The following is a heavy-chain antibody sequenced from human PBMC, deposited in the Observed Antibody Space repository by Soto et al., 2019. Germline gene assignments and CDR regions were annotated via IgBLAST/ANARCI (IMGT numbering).Heavy chain of an antibody. CDR1: GGSISSSSYY. J-gene: IGHJ5*02. Sequence: SETLSLTCTVSGGSISSSSYYWGWIRQPPGKGLDWIGSIYYSGSTYYNPSLKSRVTISVDTSKNQFSLKLSSVTAADTAVYYCASQVYQLLYRWVKPWGQRTLVTVSS. CDR2: IYYSGST. V-gene: IGHV4-39*01. D-gene: IGHD2-2*02. CDR3: ASQVYQLLYRWVKP.